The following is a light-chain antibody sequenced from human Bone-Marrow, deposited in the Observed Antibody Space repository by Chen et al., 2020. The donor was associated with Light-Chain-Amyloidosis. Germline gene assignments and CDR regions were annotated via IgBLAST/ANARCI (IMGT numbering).Light chain of an antibody. J-gene: IGKJ5*01. Sequence: EIVLTQSPATLSLSPGERATLSCRASQSVSSYLAWYQQKPDQAPRLLIYDASNRATGIPARFSGSGPGTDFTLTISSLEPEDFAVYYCQQRSNWPITFGQGTRLEIK. V-gene: IGKV3D-11*02. CDR3: QQRSNWPIT. CDR1: QSVSSY. CDR2: DAS.